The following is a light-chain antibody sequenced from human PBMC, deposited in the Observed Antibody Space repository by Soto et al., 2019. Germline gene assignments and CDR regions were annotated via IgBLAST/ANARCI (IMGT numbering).Light chain of an antibody. CDR2: WAS. CDR3: QPYHSPPRYT. CDR1: QNVLYSSNNKNL. J-gene: IGKJ2*01. V-gene: IGKV4-1*01. Sequence: DIVMTQSPEYLAVSLGERATINCKSSQNVLYSSNNKNLIAWYQQKPGQPPKLLIYWASTRESGVPDRFSGSGSGRDFTLSISSLQAEDVAVYYCQPYHSPPRYTFGQGTRLEIK.